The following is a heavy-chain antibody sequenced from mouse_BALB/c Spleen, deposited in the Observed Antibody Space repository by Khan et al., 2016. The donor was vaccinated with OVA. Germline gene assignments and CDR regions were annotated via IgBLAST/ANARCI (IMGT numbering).Heavy chain of an antibody. V-gene: IGHV5-9-3*01. Sequence: EVELVEAGGGLVKPGGPLKLSCAASGFTFSTHAVSWVRQTPEKRLEWVATINSGGDYTYYPDSVKGRFTISRDNAKNTLYLQMSSLRSEDTAMYYCARHNYGPFAYWGQGTLVTVSA. D-gene: IGHD1-1*01. J-gene: IGHJ3*01. CDR3: ARHNYGPFAY. CDR1: GFTFSTHA. CDR2: INSGGDYT.